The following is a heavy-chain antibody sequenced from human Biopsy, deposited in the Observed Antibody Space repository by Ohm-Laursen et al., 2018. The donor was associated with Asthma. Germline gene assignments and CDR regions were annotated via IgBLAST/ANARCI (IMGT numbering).Heavy chain of an antibody. D-gene: IGHD6-19*01. CDR3: ARASVAASSNWFDP. J-gene: IGHJ5*02. CDR2: IHHSGTS. V-gene: IGHV4-31*02. Sequence: TLSLTCTVSGDSITSGGCCRNWIRQHPGKGLEWIGYIHHSGTSYFNPSLKSRVSFSRDTSKNQFSLRLSSVTAADTAVYYCARASVAASSNWFDPWGQGTLVTVSS. CDR1: GDSITSGGCC.